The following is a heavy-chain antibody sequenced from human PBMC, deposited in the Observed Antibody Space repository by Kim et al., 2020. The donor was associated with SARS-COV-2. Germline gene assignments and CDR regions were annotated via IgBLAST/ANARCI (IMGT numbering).Heavy chain of an antibody. D-gene: IGHD6-19*01. J-gene: IGHJ4*02. CDR3: ARGYSSGWNFDY. Sequence: SETLSLTCTVSGGSISSYYWSWIRQPPGKGLEWIGYIYYTGSTNYNPSLKSRVTISVDTSKNQFSLKLSSVTAADTAVYYCARGYSSGWNFDYWGQGTRVTVSS. V-gene: IGHV4-59*01. CDR1: GGSISSYY. CDR2: IYYTGST.